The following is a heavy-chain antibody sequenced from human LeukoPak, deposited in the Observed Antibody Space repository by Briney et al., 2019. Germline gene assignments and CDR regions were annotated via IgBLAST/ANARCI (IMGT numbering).Heavy chain of an antibody. CDR1: GGSFSGYY. CDR3: ARGPRSDY. V-gene: IGHV4-34*01. J-gene: IGHJ4*02. Sequence: SETLSLTCAVYGGSFSGYYWSWVRQPPGKGLEWIGEINHSGSNNYNPSLKRRVTISVDTSKNQFSLKLSSVTAADTAVYYCARGPRSDYWGQGTLVTVSS. CDR2: INHSGSN.